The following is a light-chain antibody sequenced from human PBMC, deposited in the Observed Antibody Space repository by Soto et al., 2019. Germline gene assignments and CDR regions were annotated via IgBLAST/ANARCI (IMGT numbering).Light chain of an antibody. CDR2: GAS. J-gene: IGKJ1*01. CDR3: QQYGSSYPWT. Sequence: EIVLTQSPSTLSLSPGERATLSCRASQSVSSYLAWYQQKPGRAPRLLIYGASSRATGIPDRFSGSGSGTDFTLTIRRLEPEDFAVYYCQQYGSSYPWTFGQGTKVDIK. V-gene: IGKV3-20*01. CDR1: QSVSSY.